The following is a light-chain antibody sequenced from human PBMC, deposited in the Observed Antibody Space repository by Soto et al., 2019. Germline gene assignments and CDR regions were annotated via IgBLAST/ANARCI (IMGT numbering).Light chain of an antibody. V-gene: IGKV1D-12*01. CDR1: QDISSW. J-gene: IGKJ4*01. CDR3: QQAHSFPLT. CDR2: AAS. Sequence: DIQMTQSPSSVSASVGDSVTITCRASQDISSWLAWYQQKPGKAPNLLIYAASILPSGVPSSFSGSGSATDFNLTISSLQPEDVATYYCQQAHSFPLTFGGGTKVEIK.